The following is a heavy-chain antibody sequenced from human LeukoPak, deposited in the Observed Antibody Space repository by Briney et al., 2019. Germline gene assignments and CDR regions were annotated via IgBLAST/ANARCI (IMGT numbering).Heavy chain of an antibody. CDR3: ARTSMDYYGSGSYRGRRYYFDY. CDR2: IYPSGST. J-gene: IGHJ4*02. D-gene: IGHD3-10*01. Sequence: PSQTLSLTCTVSGASLSSGSYYWSWIRQPAGKGLEWIGRIYPSGSTDYNPSLKSRVTISIDTSKNQFPLKQSSVTAADTAVYYCARTSMDYYGSGSYRGRRYYFDYWGQGTLVTVSS. CDR1: GASLSSGSYY. V-gene: IGHV4-61*02.